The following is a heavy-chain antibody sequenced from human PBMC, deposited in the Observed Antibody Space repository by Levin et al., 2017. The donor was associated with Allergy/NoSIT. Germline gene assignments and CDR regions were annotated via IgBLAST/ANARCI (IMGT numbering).Heavy chain of an antibody. CDR3: AREPRGNAFDI. CDR1: GGSFSGYY. D-gene: IGHD3-10*01. CDR2: INHSGST. Sequence: PSETLSLTCAVYGGSFSGYYWSWIRQPPGKGLEWIGEINHSGSTNYNPSLKSRVTISVDTSKNQFSLKLSSVTAADTAVYYCAREPRGNAFDIWGQGTMVTVSS. V-gene: IGHV4-34*01. J-gene: IGHJ3*02.